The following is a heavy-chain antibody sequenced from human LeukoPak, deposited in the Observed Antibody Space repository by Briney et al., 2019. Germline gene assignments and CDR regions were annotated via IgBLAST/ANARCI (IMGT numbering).Heavy chain of an antibody. D-gene: IGHD3-22*01. CDR3: AREAYYDSGYFDY. CDR1: GGSISSGGYY. J-gene: IGHJ4*02. CDR2: IYYSGST. V-gene: IGHV4-31*03. Sequence: PSETLSLTCTVSGGSISSGGYYWSWIRQHPGKGLEWIGYIYYSGSTYYNPSLKSRVTISVDTSKNQFSLKLSSVIAADTAVYYCAREAYYDSGYFDYWGQGTLVTVSS.